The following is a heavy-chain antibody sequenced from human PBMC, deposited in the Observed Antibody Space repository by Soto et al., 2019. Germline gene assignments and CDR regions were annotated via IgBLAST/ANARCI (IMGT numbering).Heavy chain of an antibody. J-gene: IGHJ4*02. CDR3: ARGRARPQITGPFDY. D-gene: IGHD2-8*02. CDR1: GGTFSSYA. Sequence: GASVKVSCKASGGTFSSYAISWVRQAPGQGLGWMGGISPIFGTAKYAQKFQGRVTISADESTSTAYMELSSLRSEDTAVYYCARGRARPQITGPFDYWGQGTLVTVSS. CDR2: ISPIFGTA. V-gene: IGHV1-69*13.